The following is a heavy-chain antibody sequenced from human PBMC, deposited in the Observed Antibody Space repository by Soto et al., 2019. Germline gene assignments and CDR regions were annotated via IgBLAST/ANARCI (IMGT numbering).Heavy chain of an antibody. CDR2: INSDGSST. CDR1: GFTFSSYW. CDR3: HSGSCSGGSCSPDAFDI. V-gene: IGHV3-74*01. D-gene: IGHD2-15*01. Sequence: GESLKISCAASGFTFSSYWMHWVRQAPGKGLVWVSRINSDGSSTSYADSVKGRFTISRDNAKNTLYLQMNSLRAEDTAVYYCHSGSCSGGSCSPDAFDIWGQGTMVTVSS. J-gene: IGHJ3*02.